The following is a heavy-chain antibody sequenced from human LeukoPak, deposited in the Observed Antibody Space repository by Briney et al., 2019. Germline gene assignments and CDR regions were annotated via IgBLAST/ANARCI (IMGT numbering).Heavy chain of an antibody. CDR2: INHSGST. J-gene: IGHJ4*02. CDR3: AVPPN. CDR1: GGSFSGYY. V-gene: IGHV4-34*01. Sequence: KPSETLSLTCAVYGGSFSGYYWSWIRQPPGKGLEWIGEINHSGSTNYNPPLKSRVTISVDTSKNQFSLKLSSVTAADTAVYYCAVPPNWGQGTLVTVSS.